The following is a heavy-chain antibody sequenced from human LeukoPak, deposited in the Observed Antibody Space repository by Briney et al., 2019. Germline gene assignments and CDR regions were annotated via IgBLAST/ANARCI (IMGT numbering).Heavy chain of an antibody. CDR1: GFSVSDIY. V-gene: IGHV3-69-1*01. Sequence: GGSLRLSCVASGFSVSDIYMNWVRQAPGKGLEWLSVIYSGDKIYYADSVKGRFTISRDNAKNSLYLQMNSLRAEDTAVYYCASAPHHDRWGQGTLVTVSS. CDR3: ASAPHHDR. J-gene: IGHJ5*02. CDR2: IYSGDKI.